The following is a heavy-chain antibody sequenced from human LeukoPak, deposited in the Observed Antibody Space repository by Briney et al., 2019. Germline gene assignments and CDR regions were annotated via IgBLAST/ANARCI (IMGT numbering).Heavy chain of an antibody. CDR1: GFTFRSYG. CDR3: ARDRYGSGTYGGYYFDY. Sequence: GRSLRLSCVASGFTFRSYGMHWVRQAPGKGLEWVAVIWYDGSSKYHADSVKGRFTISRDKSKNTLYLQMNSLRAEDTAVYYCARDRYGSGTYGGYYFDYWGQGTLVTVSS. V-gene: IGHV3-33*01. D-gene: IGHD3-10*01. J-gene: IGHJ4*02. CDR2: IWYDGSSK.